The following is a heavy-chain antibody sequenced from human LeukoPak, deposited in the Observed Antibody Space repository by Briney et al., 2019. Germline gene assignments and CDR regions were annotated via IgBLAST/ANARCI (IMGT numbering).Heavy chain of an antibody. CDR1: GFTFSSYE. D-gene: IGHD1-26*01. Sequence: GGSLRLSCAASGFTFSSYEMNWVRQSPGKGLEWVSYISGSGSSKYYADSVKGRFTISRDNAKNSLYLQMYSLRAEDTAVYYCARGEVGVGSTLFDYWGQGTLVTVSS. CDR2: ISGSGSSK. CDR3: ARGEVGVGSTLFDY. J-gene: IGHJ4*02. V-gene: IGHV3-48*03.